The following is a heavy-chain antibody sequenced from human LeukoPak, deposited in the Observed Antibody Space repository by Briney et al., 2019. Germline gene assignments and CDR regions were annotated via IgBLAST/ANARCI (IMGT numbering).Heavy chain of an antibody. Sequence: SQTLSLTCTVSGGSISSGSYYWSWIRQPAGKGLEWIGRIYTSGSTNYNPSLKSRVTISVDTSKNQFSLKLSSVTAAYTSVYYCARVAAGTFDYWGQGTLVTVSS. J-gene: IGHJ4*02. CDR1: GGSISSGSYY. V-gene: IGHV4-61*02. CDR2: IYTSGST. CDR3: ARVAAGTFDY. D-gene: IGHD6-13*01.